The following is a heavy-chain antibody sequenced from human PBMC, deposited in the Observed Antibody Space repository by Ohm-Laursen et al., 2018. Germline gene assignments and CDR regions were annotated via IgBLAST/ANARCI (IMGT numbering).Heavy chain of an antibody. J-gene: IGHJ4*02. D-gene: IGHD2-2*01. CDR1: GGSFSGYY. CDR2: INHSGST. CDR3: ARVYVRSRSSTSYYFDY. V-gene: IGHV4-34*01. Sequence: TLSLTCFVYGGSFSGYYWSWIRQPPGKGLEWIGEINHSGSTNYNPSLKSRVTISVDTSKNQFSLKLSSMTAADTAVYYCARVYVRSRSSTSYYFDYWGQGTLVTVSS.